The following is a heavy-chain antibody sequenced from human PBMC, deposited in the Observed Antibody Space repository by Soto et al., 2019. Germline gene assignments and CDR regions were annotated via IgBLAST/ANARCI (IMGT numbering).Heavy chain of an antibody. CDR3: AKANATGGGAFDI. CDR2: ILVDGRT. CDR1: GFTFSSYA. J-gene: IGHJ3*02. Sequence: SLRLSCAASGFTFSSYAMSWVRQAPGKGLEWVSTILVDGRTFYVDSVKGRFTISRDNSKNTVYLQMNSLTAGDTALYYCAKANATGGGAFDICGQGTMVTVSS. D-gene: IGHD2-8*02. V-gene: IGHV3-23*01.